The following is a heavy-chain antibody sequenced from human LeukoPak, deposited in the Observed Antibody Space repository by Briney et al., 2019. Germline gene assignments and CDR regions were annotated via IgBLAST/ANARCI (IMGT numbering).Heavy chain of an antibody. D-gene: IGHD2-2*01. V-gene: IGHV1-18*01. Sequence: ASVKVSCKASGYTFTSYGISWVRQAPGQGLEWMGWISAYNGNTNYAQKLQGRVTMTTDTSTSTAYMELRSLRSDDTAVYYCARVGGYVVVVPAAMWVGNWFDPWGQGTLVTVSS. J-gene: IGHJ5*02. CDR3: ARVGGYVVVVPAAMWVGNWFDP. CDR2: ISAYNGNT. CDR1: GYTFTSYG.